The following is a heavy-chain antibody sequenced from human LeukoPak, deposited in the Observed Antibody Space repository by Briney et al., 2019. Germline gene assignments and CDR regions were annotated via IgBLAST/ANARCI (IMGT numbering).Heavy chain of an antibody. J-gene: IGHJ4*02. Sequence: GGSLRLSCAASGFTFSSYAMSWVRQAPGKGLEWVSAVSGSGVNTYYADSVKGRFTISRDNAKNSLYLQMNSLRAEDTALYYCAKDTECWGQGTLVTVSS. CDR2: VSGSGVNT. CDR1: GFTFSSYA. V-gene: IGHV3-23*01. CDR3: AKDTEC.